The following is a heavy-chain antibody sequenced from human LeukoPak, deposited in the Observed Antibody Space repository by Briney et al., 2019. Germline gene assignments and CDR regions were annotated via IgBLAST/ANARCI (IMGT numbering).Heavy chain of an antibody. V-gene: IGHV3-23*01. J-gene: IGHJ4*02. CDR1: GFTFSSYG. CDR3: AKGLPYGSGSYYKTRYDYFDY. Sequence: GGSLRLSCAASGFTFSSYGMSWVRQAPGKGLEWVSAISGSGGSTYYADSVKGRFTISRDNSKNTLYLQMNSLRAEDTAVYYCAKGLPYGSGSYYKTRYDYFDYWGQGTLVTVSS. D-gene: IGHD3-10*01. CDR2: ISGSGGST.